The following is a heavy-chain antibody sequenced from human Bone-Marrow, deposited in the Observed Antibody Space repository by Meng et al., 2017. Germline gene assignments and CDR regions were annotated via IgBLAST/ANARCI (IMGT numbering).Heavy chain of an antibody. CDR2: ISSSGSTI. CDR3: ASSRPMRGSYAD. Sequence: GESLKISCTASGFTVSSNYMSWVRQAPGKGLEWVSYISSSGSTIYYADSVKGRFTISRDNAKNSLYLQMNSLRAEDTAVYYCASSRPMRGSYADWGQGTLVTVSS. D-gene: IGHD1-26*01. CDR1: GFTVSSNY. J-gene: IGHJ4*02. V-gene: IGHV3-11*04.